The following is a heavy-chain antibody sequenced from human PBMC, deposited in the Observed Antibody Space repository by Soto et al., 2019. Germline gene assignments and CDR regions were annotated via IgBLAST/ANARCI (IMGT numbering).Heavy chain of an antibody. D-gene: IGHD6-13*01. J-gene: IGHJ6*02. V-gene: IGHV1-69*01. CDR2: IIPIFGTA. Sequence: QVQLVQSGAEVKKPGSSVKVSCKASGGTFSSYAISWVRQAPGQGLEWMGGIIPIFGTANYAQKFQGRVTMTGDECTGTAYMELGSLRSKDAVGCYGAGALASIAAAGTFRNDYYCGMDVWGQGTTVTVSS. CDR1: GGTFSSYA. CDR3: AGALASIAAAGTFRNDYYCGMDV.